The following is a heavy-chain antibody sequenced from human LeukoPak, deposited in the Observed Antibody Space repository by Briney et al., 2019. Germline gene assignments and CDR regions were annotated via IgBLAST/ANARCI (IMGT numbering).Heavy chain of an antibody. D-gene: IGHD2-15*01. CDR2: ISAYNGNT. J-gene: IGHJ4*02. CDR1: GYTFTSYG. CDR3: ARDIWDIVVVVAATNPFDY. V-gene: IGHV1-18*01. Sequence: ASVKVSCKASGYTFTSYGISWVRQAPGQGLERMGWISAYNGNTNYAQKLQGRVTMTTDTSTSTAYMELRSLRSDDTAVYYCARDIWDIVVVVAATNPFDYWGQGTLVTVSS.